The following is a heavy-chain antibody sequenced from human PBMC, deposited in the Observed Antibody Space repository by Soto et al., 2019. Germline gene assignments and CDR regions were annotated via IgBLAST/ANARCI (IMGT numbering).Heavy chain of an antibody. CDR3: ARDVSGYSSSWYIDYFNF. V-gene: IGHV1-3*01. CDR1: GNTFPNYA. Sequence: GASVKVSCKTSGNTFPNYALHWVRQAPGQRPEWMGWINGGNGNTKYSEHFQGRVTFTGDTSAGTAYMELSSLTSEDTAVYYCARDVSGYSSSWYIDYFNFWGQGTLVTVSS. J-gene: IGHJ4*02. D-gene: IGHD6-13*01. CDR2: INGGNGNT.